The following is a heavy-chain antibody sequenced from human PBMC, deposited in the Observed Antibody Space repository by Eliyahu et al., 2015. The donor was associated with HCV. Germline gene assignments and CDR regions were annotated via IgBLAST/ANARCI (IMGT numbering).Heavy chain of an antibody. CDR3: ARDFSASNALDV. CDR1: GFXLSGYW. D-gene: IGHD1-26*01. CDR2: VRQDGGQI. Sequence: EVQLVESGGGLVQPGGSLRLSCVDSGFXLSGYWMSWVRQAPGQGLEWVANVRQDGGQISYMASVKGRFSLFRDNAKNSVYLQMNSLRPEDTAIYYCARDFSASNALDVWGQGTTVTVSS. J-gene: IGHJ6*02. V-gene: IGHV3-7*01.